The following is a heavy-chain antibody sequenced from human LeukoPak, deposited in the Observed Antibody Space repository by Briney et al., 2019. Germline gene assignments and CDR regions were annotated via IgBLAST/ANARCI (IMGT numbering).Heavy chain of an antibody. D-gene: IGHD3-22*01. CDR1: GFTFTDYA. J-gene: IGHJ4*01. Sequence: GGSLRLSCAASGFTFTDYAMNWVRQAPGKGLEWVASTKGNGGSTNYTDSVKDRFTISRDNSKNTVYLQMHSLRADDTAVYYRAKGSYYYASGYFDSWGHGALVTVSS. CDR3: AKGSYYYASGYFDS. CDR2: TKGNGGST. V-gene: IGHV3-23*01.